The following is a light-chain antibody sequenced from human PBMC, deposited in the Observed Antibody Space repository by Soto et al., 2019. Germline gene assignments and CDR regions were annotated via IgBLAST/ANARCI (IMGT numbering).Light chain of an antibody. Sequence: ELVRTQSRDTLSVSAGERTAPCCGASQSVRSNLAWYQQKPGQAPRLLIYGASSRATGIPDRFSGSGSGTDFTLTISSLQPEDVATYYGQRTYNAPLFGGGTKVDIK. J-gene: IGKJ4*01. CDR2: GAS. V-gene: IGKV3D-15*01. CDR3: QRTYNAPL. CDR1: QSVRSN.